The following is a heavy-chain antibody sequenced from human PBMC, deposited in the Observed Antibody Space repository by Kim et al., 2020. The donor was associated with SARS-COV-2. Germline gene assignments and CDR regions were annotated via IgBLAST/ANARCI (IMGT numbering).Heavy chain of an antibody. CDR1: GFTFSSYG. J-gene: IGHJ6*02. V-gene: IGHV3-30*03. Sequence: GGSLRLSCAASGFTFSSYGMHWVRQAPGKGLEWVAVISYDGSNIYYADSVKGRFTISRDNSKNTLYLQMNSLRVEDTAVYYCARGLGAEAGKNYYYVMDVWGQGTPVTVSS. CDR2: ISYDGSNI. D-gene: IGHD6-13*01. CDR3: ARGLGAEAGKNYYYVMDV.